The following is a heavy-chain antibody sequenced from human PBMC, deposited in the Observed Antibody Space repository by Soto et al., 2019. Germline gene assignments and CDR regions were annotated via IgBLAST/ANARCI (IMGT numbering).Heavy chain of an antibody. CDR2: MYKTGST. D-gene: IGHD4-17*01. CDR3: ARSRTTVTPSGFQH. CDR1: GGSISGYY. Sequence: SETLSLTCTVSGGSISGYYWSWIRQPPGKGLEWIGYMYKTGSTVYNPSFKSRVTISVDTSKNHFSLKLSSVTAADTAVYYCARSRTTVTPSGFQHWGQGTLVTVSS. J-gene: IGHJ1*01. V-gene: IGHV4-59*12.